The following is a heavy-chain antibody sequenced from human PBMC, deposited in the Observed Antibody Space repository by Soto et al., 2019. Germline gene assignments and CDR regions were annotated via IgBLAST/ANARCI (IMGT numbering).Heavy chain of an antibody. CDR2: IIPRSATS. D-gene: IGHD3-10*01. Sequence: QVQLVQSGAEVKKPGSSVKVSCKASGDTFSTYTITWMRQAPGQGLEWMGGIIPRSATSNYAQKFQGRVTLPGEESRKNAYRDLGALGSEDPPFFYCGREVFLLFPPLFTPDYYYSAMDVGAKGTPVTVPS. CDR3: GREVFLLFPPLFTPDYYYSAMDV. CDR1: GDTFSTYT. V-gene: IGHV1-69*12. J-gene: IGHJ6*03.